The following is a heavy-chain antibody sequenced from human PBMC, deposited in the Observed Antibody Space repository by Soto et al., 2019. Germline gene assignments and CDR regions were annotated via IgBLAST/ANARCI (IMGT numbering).Heavy chain of an antibody. V-gene: IGHV1-8*01. CDR2: MNPNSGNT. J-gene: IGHJ6*03. CDR3: ARFVYSSSSGYYYMDV. Sequence: ASVKVSCKASGYTFTSYDINWVRQATGQGLEWMGWMNPNSGNTGYAQKFQGGVTMTRNTSISTAYMELSSLRSEDTAVYYCARFVYSSSSGYYYMDVRGKGTTVTVSS. D-gene: IGHD6-6*01. CDR1: GYTFTSYD.